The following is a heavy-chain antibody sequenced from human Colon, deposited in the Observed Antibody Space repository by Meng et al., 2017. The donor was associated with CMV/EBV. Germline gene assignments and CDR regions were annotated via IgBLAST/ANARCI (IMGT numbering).Heavy chain of an antibody. CDR2: IWYDGSNR. D-gene: IGHD3/OR15-3a*01. J-gene: IGHJ4*02. Sequence: CVASGFTFNSLSMHWVRQAPGKGLEWVAVIWYDGSNRSYADLVKGRFTISRDNSRSMLDLQMNSLRADDTAVYYCATSRFLDWFTLDFWGQGTLVTVSS. V-gene: IGHV3-33*01. CDR1: GFTFNSLS. CDR3: ATSRFLDWFTLDF.